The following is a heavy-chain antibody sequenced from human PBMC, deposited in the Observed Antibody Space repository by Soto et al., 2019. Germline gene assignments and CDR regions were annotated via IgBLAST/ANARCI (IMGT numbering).Heavy chain of an antibody. CDR3: AKSYGSGRPYYFDY. V-gene: IGHV3-23*01. CDR2: ISGSGGST. D-gene: IGHD3-10*01. CDR1: GFTFSSYA. J-gene: IGHJ4*02. Sequence: VGSLRLSCAASGFTFSSYAMSWVRQAPGKGLEWVSGISGSGGSTYYADSVKGRFTISRDNSKNTLYLQMNSLRAENTAVYYCAKSYGSGRPYYFDYWGQGTLVTVSS.